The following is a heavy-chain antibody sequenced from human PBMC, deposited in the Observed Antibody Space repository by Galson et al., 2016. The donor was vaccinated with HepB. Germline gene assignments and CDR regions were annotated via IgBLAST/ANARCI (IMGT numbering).Heavy chain of an antibody. CDR2: VSGSGGIT. J-gene: IGHJ4*01. V-gene: IGHV3-23*01. CDR1: GFTFDNHA. D-gene: IGHD4-23*01. CDR3: ARDNRSAKLPYYYDY. Sequence: SLRLSCAVSGFTFDNHAMSWVRQAPGKGLEWVSGVSGSGGITYYADSVKGRFTISRDNSKNVLYLHMSSLRAEATAVYYCARDNRSAKLPYYYDYWGQGTLITVSS.